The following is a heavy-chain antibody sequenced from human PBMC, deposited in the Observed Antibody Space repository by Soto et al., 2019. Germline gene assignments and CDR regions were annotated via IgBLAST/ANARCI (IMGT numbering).Heavy chain of an antibody. CDR3: ARGCSSTTCRYVMDV. CDR2: IYYSGSA. Sequence: LSLTCTVSGGSINSGDYFWTWIRQPPGKGLEWIAYIYYSGSAYYNPSLKSRVTISVDTSKNQFSLKLSSVIAADTAVYYCARGCSSTTCRYVMDVWGQGTTVTVS. D-gene: IGHD2-2*01. J-gene: IGHJ6*02. CDR1: GGSINSGDYF. V-gene: IGHV4-30-4*01.